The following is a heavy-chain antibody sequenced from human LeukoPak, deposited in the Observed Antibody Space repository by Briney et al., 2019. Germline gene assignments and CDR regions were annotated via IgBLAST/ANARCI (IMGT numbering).Heavy chain of an antibody. CDR3: AGQDVGKSSSSSFDY. Sequence: SETLSPTCTVSGGSITGSYWSWLRQPPGKGLEWIAYMYYSGSPNYNPSLKSRVTISVDTAKNQFSLRLTSVTAADTAVYYCAGQDVGKSSSSSFDYWGQGTLVTVSS. CDR1: GGSITGSY. CDR2: MYYSGSP. V-gene: IGHV4-59*08. J-gene: IGHJ4*02. D-gene: IGHD6-6*01.